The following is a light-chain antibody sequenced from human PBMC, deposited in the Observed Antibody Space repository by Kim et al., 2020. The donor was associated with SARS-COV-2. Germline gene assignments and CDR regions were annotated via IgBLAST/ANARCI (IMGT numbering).Light chain of an antibody. V-gene: IGLV2-14*03. CDR3: NSYTSSATWV. J-gene: IGLJ3*02. CDR2: DVS. Sequence: GQSITISCTGTSSDVGAYNYVSWYQQHPGKAPKLMIYDVSNRPSGVSNRFSGSKSGNTASLTISGLQAEDEADYYCNSYTSSATWVFGGGTQLTVL. CDR1: SSDVGAYNY.